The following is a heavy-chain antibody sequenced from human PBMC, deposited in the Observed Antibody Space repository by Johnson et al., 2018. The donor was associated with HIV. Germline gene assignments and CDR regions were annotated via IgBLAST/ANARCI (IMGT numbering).Heavy chain of an antibody. V-gene: IGHV3-30-3*01. CDR2: ISYDGSNK. Sequence: VQLVESGGGVVQPGRSLRLSCAASGFTFSSYAMHWVRQAPGKGLEWVAVISYDGSNKYYADSVKGRFTISRDNSKNKLYLQMNSLRAEDTAVYYCASAPRSCSSGRHDAFDIWGQGTMVTVSS. CDR3: ASAPRSCSSGRHDAFDI. CDR1: GFTFSSYA. J-gene: IGHJ3*02. D-gene: IGHD6-6*01.